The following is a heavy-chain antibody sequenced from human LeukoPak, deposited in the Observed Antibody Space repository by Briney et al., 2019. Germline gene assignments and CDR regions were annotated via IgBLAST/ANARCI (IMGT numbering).Heavy chain of an antibody. D-gene: IGHD3-22*01. V-gene: IGHV3-30-3*01. J-gene: IGHJ4*02. Sequence: QPGGSLRLSCAASGFTFSSYAMHWVRQAPGKGLEWVAVISCDGSNKYYADSVKGRFTISRDNSKNTLYLQMNSLRAEDTAVYYCARDRVPNYDSSGYWGQGTLVTVSS. CDR3: ARDRVPNYDSSGY. CDR1: GFTFSSYA. CDR2: ISCDGSNK.